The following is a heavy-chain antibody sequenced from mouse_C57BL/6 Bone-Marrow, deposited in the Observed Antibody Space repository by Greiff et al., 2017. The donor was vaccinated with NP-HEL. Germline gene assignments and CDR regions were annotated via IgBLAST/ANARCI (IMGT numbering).Heavy chain of an antibody. J-gene: IGHJ2*01. CDR2: IYPGDGDT. Sequence: VKVVESGPELVKPGASVKISCKASGYAFSSSWMNWVKQRPGKGLEWIGRIYPGDGDTNYNGKFKGKATLTADKSSSTAYMQLSSLTSEDSAVYFCARWGDGSFDYWGQGTTLTVSS. D-gene: IGHD2-3*01. CDR3: ARWGDGSFDY. V-gene: IGHV1-82*01. CDR1: GYAFSSSW.